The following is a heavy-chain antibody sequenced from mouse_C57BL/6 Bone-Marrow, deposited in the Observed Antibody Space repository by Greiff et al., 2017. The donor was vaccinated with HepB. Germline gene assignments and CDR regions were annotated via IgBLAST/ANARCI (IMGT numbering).Heavy chain of an antibody. Sequence: QVHVKQSGAELVKPGASVKLSCKASGYTFTSYWMHWVKQRPGRGLEWIGRIDPNSGGTKYNEKFKSKATLTVDKPSSTAYMQLSSLTSEDSAVDYCARSYGSRGYFDVWGTGTTVTVSS. CDR1: GYTFTSYW. V-gene: IGHV1-72*01. CDR2: IDPNSGGT. J-gene: IGHJ1*03. CDR3: ARSYGSRGYFDV. D-gene: IGHD1-1*01.